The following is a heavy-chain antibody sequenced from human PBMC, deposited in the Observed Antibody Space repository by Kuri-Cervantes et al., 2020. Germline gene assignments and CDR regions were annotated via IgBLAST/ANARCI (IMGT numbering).Heavy chain of an antibody. CDR3: ARLNGDWFDP. Sequence: SVKVSCKASGGTFSSYAISWVRQAPGQGLEWVGGIIPIFGTANYAQKFQGRVTITTDESTSTAYMELSSLRSEDTAVYYCARLNGDWFDPWGQGTLVTVSS. V-gene: IGHV1-69*05. J-gene: IGHJ5*02. D-gene: IGHD4-17*01. CDR1: GGTFSSYA. CDR2: IIPIFGTA.